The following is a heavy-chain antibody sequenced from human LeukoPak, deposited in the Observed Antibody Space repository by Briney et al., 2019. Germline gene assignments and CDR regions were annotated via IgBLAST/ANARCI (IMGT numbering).Heavy chain of an antibody. CDR3: ARDWEPITMVRGVPWRDY. V-gene: IGHV1-2*02. CDR1: GYTFNTYY. D-gene: IGHD3-10*01. Sequence: GASVKVSFKTYGYTFNTYYLHWVRQAPGQGLEWMGWINPNSGGTNYAQKFQGRVTMTRDTSISTAYMELSRLRSDDTAVYYCARDWEPITMVRGVPWRDYWGQGTLVTVSS. CDR2: INPNSGGT. J-gene: IGHJ4*02.